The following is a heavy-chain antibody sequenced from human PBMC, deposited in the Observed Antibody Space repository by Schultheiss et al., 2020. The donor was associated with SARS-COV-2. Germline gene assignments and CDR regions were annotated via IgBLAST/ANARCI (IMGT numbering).Heavy chain of an antibody. CDR3: ARGQGEATPSNWFDP. V-gene: IGHV4-61*01. Sequence: SETLSLTCTVSGGSVYSDSYYWSWIRQPPGKGLEWIGYIYYSGSTNYNPSLKSRVTISVDTSKNQFSLKLSSVTAADTAVYYCARGQGEATPSNWFDPWGQGTLVTVSS. CDR2: IYYSGST. CDR1: GGSVYSDSYY. D-gene: IGHD5-12*01. J-gene: IGHJ5*02.